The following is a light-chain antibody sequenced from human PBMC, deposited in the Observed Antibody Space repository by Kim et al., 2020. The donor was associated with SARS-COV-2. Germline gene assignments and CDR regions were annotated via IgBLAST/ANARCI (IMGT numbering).Light chain of an antibody. V-gene: IGKV3-11*01. Sequence: EIVLTQSPATLSLSPGERATLSCRASQSVSRYLAWYQQKPGQAPRLLIYGASNRATGIPARFSGNGSGTDFTLTIAGLEPEDLAFYYCQQRGNWPRTWTFGQGTKVEIK. CDR1: QSVSRY. J-gene: IGKJ1*01. CDR2: GAS. CDR3: QQRGNWPRTWT.